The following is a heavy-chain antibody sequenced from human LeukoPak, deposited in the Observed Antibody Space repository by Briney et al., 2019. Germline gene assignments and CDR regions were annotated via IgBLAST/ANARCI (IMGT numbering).Heavy chain of an antibody. V-gene: IGHV4-59*12. Sequence: SETLSLTCTVSGGSISPYYWSWIRQPPGKGLEWIGYIYHSGSTYYNPSLKSRVTISVDRSKNQFSLKLSSVTAADTAVYYCARTRGQQLVYFDYWGQGTLVTVSS. CDR1: GGSISPYY. D-gene: IGHD6-6*01. J-gene: IGHJ4*02. CDR2: IYHSGST. CDR3: ARTRGQQLVYFDY.